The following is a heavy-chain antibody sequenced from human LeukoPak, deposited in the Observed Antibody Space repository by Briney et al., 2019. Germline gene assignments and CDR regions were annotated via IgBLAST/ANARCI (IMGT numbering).Heavy chain of an antibody. V-gene: IGHV1-69*13. D-gene: IGHD4-23*01. J-gene: IGHJ4*02. CDR2: IIPIFGTA. CDR3: ARVSSVVMSMGFEDY. CDR1: GYSFTSYG. Sequence: GASVKVSCKASGYSFTSYGMTWVRQAPGQGLEWMGGIIPIFGTANYAQKFQGRVTITADESTSTAYMELSSLRSEDTAVYYCARVSSVVMSMGFEDYWGQGTLVTVSS.